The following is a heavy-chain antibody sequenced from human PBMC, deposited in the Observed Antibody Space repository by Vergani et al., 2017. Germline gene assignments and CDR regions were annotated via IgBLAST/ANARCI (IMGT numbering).Heavy chain of an antibody. Sequence: QVQLQESGPGLVKPSQTLSLTCTVSGGSISSGGYYWSWIRQHPGKGLEWIGFIYYSGSTYYNPSLKSRLAISVDTSKNQFSLKLSSVTAADTAVYYCARARGYYGSAIDYWGQGTLVTVSS. CDR2: IYYSGST. J-gene: IGHJ4*02. CDR3: ARARGYYGSAIDY. D-gene: IGHD3-10*01. V-gene: IGHV4-31*03. CDR1: GGSISSGGYY.